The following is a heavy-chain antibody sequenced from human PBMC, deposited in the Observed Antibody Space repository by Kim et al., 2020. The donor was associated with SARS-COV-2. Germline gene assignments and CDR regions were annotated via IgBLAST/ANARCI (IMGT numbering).Heavy chain of an antibody. Sequence: ASVKVSCKASGYTFTSYGISWVRQAPGQGLEWMGWISAYNGNTNYAQKLQGRVTMTTDTSTSTAYMELRSLRSDDTAVYYCARCELNYFSDRAAAGTLWFDPWGQGTLVTVSS. CDR1: GYTFTSYG. J-gene: IGHJ5*02. CDR2: ISAYNGNT. CDR3: ARCELNYFSDRAAAGTLWFDP. D-gene: IGHD6-13*01. V-gene: IGHV1-18*01.